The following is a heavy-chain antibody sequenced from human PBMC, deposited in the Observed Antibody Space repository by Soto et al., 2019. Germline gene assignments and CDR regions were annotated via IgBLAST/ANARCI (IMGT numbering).Heavy chain of an antibody. J-gene: IGHJ3*02. CDR1: GFTFSSYA. CDR3: ARSPVVSAARTSI. V-gene: IGHV3-30-3*01. Sequence: QVQLVESGGGVVQPGRSLRLSCAASGFTFSSYAMHWVRQAPGKGLEWVAVISYDGSNKYYADSVKGRFTISRDNSKNTLYLQMNSLRAEDTAVYYCARSPVVSAARTSIWRQATIVTVSS. CDR2: ISYDGSNK.